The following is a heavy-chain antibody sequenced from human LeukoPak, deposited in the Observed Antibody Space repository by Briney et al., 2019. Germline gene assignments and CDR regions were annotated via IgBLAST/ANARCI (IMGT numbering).Heavy chain of an antibody. V-gene: IGHV1-2*02. Sequence: GASVKVSCKASGYTFTDSFMHWVRQAPGQGLEWMGGINPNNGDTSYAQKFQGRVTMASDTSMNTAYMEVSRLTSDDTAVYYCARSIHTTGHYFVWNYWGQGTLVTVSS. D-gene: IGHD2/OR15-2a*01. CDR3: ARSIHTTGHYFVWNY. CDR1: GYTFTDSF. CDR2: INPNNGDT. J-gene: IGHJ4*02.